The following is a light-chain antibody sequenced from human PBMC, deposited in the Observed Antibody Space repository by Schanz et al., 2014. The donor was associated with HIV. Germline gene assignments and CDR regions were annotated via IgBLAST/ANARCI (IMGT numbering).Light chain of an antibody. Sequence: EIVMTQSPATLSLSLGERATLSCRASQRVSSYLAWYHQKPGQAPRLLIYGASTRATGIPDRFSGSGSETDFTLTISRLEPEDSAVYYCQQYDDSRTFGQGTKVEIK. CDR2: GAS. V-gene: IGKV3-20*01. J-gene: IGKJ1*01. CDR1: QRVSSY. CDR3: QQYDDSRT.